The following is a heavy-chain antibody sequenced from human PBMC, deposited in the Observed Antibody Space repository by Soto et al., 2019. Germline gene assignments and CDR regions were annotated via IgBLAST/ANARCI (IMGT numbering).Heavy chain of an antibody. J-gene: IGHJ4*02. CDR1: GFTFSSYS. CDR3: TRQGWGGNPGNYDILTGYYLFDY. CDR2: FRTGGDDATT. Sequence: EVQLLESGGGLVQPGGSLRLSCAASGFTFSSYSMSWVRQAPGKGLEWVSGFRTGGDDATTYYADSVKGRLTISRDDSKNTAYLQMNSQKTEDTAVYYCTRQGWGGNPGNYDILTGYYLFDYWGQGTLVTVSS. D-gene: IGHD3-9*01. V-gene: IGHV3-23*01.